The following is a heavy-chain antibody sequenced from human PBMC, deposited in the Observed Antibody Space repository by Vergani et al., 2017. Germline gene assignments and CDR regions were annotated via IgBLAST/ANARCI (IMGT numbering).Heavy chain of an antibody. Sequence: QVQLVESGGGVVQPGTSLRLSCEASGFKFSQFGMHWVRQGPGKGLEWVAFISYDGSKTQYADSEKGRVTISRDNSKNTVGLEMSRLRVDDTATYYCARDVWDCSGISCFLRAGEFSYMDVWGQGTTVTVSS. CDR1: GFKFSQFG. J-gene: IGHJ6*03. D-gene: IGHD2-15*01. V-gene: IGHV3-33*05. CDR3: ARDVWDCSGISCFLRAGEFSYMDV. CDR2: ISYDGSKT.